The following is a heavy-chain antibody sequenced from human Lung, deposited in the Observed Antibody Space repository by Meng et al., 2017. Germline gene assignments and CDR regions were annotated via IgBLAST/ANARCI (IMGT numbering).Heavy chain of an antibody. CDR3: ARGDQPWPHRFDP. J-gene: IGHJ5*02. Sequence: QVQLVQSGAEVKTPGASVRLSCMASGYTFTNYAIHWVRQAPGQRLEWMGWITAGNGNTKYSQKFQGRVTIIRDTSASTVYMESSSLRSEDTAVYYCARGDQPWPHRFDPWGQGTLVTVSS. CDR2: ITAGNGNT. D-gene: IGHD6-19*01. CDR1: GYTFTNYA. V-gene: IGHV1-3*01.